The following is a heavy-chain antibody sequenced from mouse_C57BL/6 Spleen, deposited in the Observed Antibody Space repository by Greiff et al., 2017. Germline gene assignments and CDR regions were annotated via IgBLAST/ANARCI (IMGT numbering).Heavy chain of an antibody. V-gene: IGHV1-62-2*01. D-gene: IGHD2-4*01. J-gene: IGHJ4*01. Sequence: QVQLMQSGAELVKPGASVKLSCKASGYTFTEYTIHWVKQRSGQGLEWIGWFYSGSGSKKYNEKFKDTVTLTADKSSSTVYMVLSRLTSEDSAVYFCARHAYDYEGAMDYWGQGTSVTVSS. CDR3: ARHAYDYEGAMDY. CDR2: FYSGSGSK. CDR1: GYTFTEYT.